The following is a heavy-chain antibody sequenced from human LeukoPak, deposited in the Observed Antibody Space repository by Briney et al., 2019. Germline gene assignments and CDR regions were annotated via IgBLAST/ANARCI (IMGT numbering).Heavy chain of an antibody. D-gene: IGHD6-13*01. Sequence: SETLSLTCTVSGGSISSYYWSWIRQPAGKGLEWIGRIYTSGSTNYNPSLKSRVTMSVDTSKNQFSLKLSSVTAADTAVYYCARDRVEQLVWVRYFDLWGRGILVTVSS. J-gene: IGHJ2*01. CDR3: ARDRVEQLVWVRYFDL. CDR2: IYTSGST. V-gene: IGHV4-4*07. CDR1: GGSISSYY.